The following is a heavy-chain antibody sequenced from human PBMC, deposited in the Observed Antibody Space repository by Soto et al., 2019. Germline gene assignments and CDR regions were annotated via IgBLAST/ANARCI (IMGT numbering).Heavy chain of an antibody. V-gene: IGHV1-69*01. CDR3: ASTYCSGGSCYRYGMDV. D-gene: IGHD2-15*01. CDR1: GGTFSSYA. J-gene: IGHJ6*02. CDR2: IIPIFGTA. Sequence: QVQLVQSGAEVKKPGSSVKVSCKASGGTFSSYAISWVRQAPGQGLEWMGGIIPIFGTANYAQKFQGRVTITADESTSTAYMELSSLRSEDTAAYYCASTYCSGGSCYRYGMDVWGQGTTVTVSS.